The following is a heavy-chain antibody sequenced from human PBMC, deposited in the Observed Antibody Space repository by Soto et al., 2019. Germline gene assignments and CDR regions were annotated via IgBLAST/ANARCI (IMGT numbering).Heavy chain of an antibody. Sequence: GGSLRLSCAGSGFIFDNYAMSWVRQAPGKGLEWVAFIRSSGGGTYYADSVKGRFTISRDNSKNAVYLQMNSLRDEDTAVYYCAKDGDFYEILTGSFVTGYYFDNWGQGTLVTVSS. J-gene: IGHJ4*02. CDR1: GFIFDNYA. CDR3: AKDGDFYEILTGSFVTGYYFDN. V-gene: IGHV3-23*01. D-gene: IGHD3-9*01. CDR2: IRSSGGGT.